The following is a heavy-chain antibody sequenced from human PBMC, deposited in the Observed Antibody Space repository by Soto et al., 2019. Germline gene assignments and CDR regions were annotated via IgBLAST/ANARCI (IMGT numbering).Heavy chain of an antibody. D-gene: IGHD3-16*01. CDR1: GYTFSDFD. J-gene: IGHJ6*02. Sequence: QAHLEQSGAELKRPGASVKVSCKASGYTFSDFDINWLRQASGQGPEWMGGMNAKSGDTFFAQRFQGKFNMTWDTSLSTAYMAVGSLPSDDTAIYYCARGNPFNYAGFDVWGQGTTVAVSS. V-gene: IGHV1-8*01. CDR2: MNAKSGDT. CDR3: ARGNPFNYAGFDV.